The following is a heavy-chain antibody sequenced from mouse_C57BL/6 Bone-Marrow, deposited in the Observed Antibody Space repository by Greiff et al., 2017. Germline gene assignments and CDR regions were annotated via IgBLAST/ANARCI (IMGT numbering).Heavy chain of an antibody. Sequence: QVQLQQSGAELVRPGTSVKMSCKASGYTFTNYWIGWAKQRPGHGLEWIGDIYPGGGYTNYNEKFKGKATLTADKSSSTAYMQCSSLTSEDSAIYYCARGNYVFYAMDYWGQGTSVTVSS. D-gene: IGHD2-1*01. V-gene: IGHV1-63*01. J-gene: IGHJ4*01. CDR2: IYPGGGYT. CDR3: ARGNYVFYAMDY. CDR1: GYTFTNYW.